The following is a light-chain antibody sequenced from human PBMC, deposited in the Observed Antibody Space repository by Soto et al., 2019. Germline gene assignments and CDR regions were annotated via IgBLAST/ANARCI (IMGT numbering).Light chain of an antibody. CDR2: AAS. V-gene: IGKV1-39*01. CDR1: QSISSY. Sequence: DIQMTQSPSSLSASVGDRVTITCRAIQSISSYLNWYQQKPGKAPKLLIYAASSLQSGVPSRFSGSGSGTDFTLTISSLHPEDFATDYGQQSYSTPYAFGQGTKLEIK. CDR3: QQSYSTPYA. J-gene: IGKJ2*01.